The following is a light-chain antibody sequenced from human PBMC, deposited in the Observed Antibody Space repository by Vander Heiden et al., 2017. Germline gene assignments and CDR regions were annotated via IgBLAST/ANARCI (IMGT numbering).Light chain of an antibody. CDR1: QSISSY. V-gene: IGKV1-39*01. J-gene: IGKJ3*01. CDR3: QPSDSTPYT. CDR2: AAS. Sequence: DIQMTQSPSSLSASVGDRVTITCRASQSISSYLNWYQQKPGKAPKLLSYAASSLQSGVPARFSGSGSGTEFTLTISRLKPEDFATYYCQPSDSTPYTLGHGT.